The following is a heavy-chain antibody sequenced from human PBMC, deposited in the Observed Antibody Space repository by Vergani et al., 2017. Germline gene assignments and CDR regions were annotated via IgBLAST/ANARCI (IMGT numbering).Heavy chain of an antibody. V-gene: IGHV3-15*05. Sequence: EGRLVGSGEDLGKPRGSLRLSCQFSVFAFSQAWMNCVRHSPGKGLEYIGLSKPKTEGGTTHYNAAMKGRVTISRDDSKSVLFLEMTNLAPEATAVYYWWDTKYANSWDVWGQGTLVTVSS. CDR2: SKPKTEGGTT. J-gene: IGHJ4*02. D-gene: IGHD1-26*01. CDR3: WDTKYANSWDV. CDR1: VFAFSQAW.